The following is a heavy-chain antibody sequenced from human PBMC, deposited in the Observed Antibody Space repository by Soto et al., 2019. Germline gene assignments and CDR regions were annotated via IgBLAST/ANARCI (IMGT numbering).Heavy chain of an antibody. CDR3: ARREIQGPIDY. J-gene: IGHJ4*02. CDR2: INTYNGNT. D-gene: IGHD1-26*01. Sequence: ASVKVSCTTSGYTFTNFGISWVRQAPGQGLEWMGWINTYNGNTNYAQKFQGSVTMTTDTSTSTACMELRSLRSDDTAVYYCARREIQGPIDYWGQGTLVTVSS. V-gene: IGHV1-18*01. CDR1: GYTFTNFG.